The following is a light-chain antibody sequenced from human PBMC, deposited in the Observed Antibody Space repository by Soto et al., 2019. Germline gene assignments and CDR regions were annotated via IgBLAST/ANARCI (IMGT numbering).Light chain of an antibody. J-gene: IGKJ1*01. CDR2: AAS. CDR3: QKYTT. CDR1: QGISNY. V-gene: IGKV1-27*01. Sequence: DIQMTQSPSSLSASVGDRVPITCRARQGISNYLAWYQQKPGKVPKLLIYAASTLQSGVPSRFSGSGSGTDFTLTISSLQPEDVATYYCQKYTTFGQGTKVEIK.